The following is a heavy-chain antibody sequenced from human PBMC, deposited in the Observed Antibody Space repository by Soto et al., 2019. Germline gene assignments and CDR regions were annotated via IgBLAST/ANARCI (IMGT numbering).Heavy chain of an antibody. CDR3: ARVPSSGSYRSYSYFGMDV. V-gene: IGHV3-23*01. D-gene: IGHD1-26*01. CDR1: GFTFRDYA. CDR2: IGGSGNTR. Sequence: SGFTFRDYAMSWVRQAPGKGLEWVSGIGGSGNTRFYAGSVKGRFTVSRDNAKNSLSLQMNTLRDEDTAVYYCARVPSSGSYRSYSYFGMDVWGPGTTVTVSS. J-gene: IGHJ6*02.